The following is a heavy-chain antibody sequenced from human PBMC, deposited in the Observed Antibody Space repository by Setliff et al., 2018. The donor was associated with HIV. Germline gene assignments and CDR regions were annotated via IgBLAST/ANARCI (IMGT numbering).Heavy chain of an antibody. CDR1: GGSFTHYY. Sequence: LSLTCVVYGGSFTHYYWTWIRQPPGKGLECIGEIDHSGSTNYNPSLKSRVTISVDTSKNQFSLKLSSVTAADTAVYYCARGVRSVVVPAAIFWFDPWGQGILVTVSS. CDR2: IDHSGST. V-gene: IGHV4-34*01. D-gene: IGHD2-2*01. CDR3: ARGVRSVVVPAAIFWFDP. J-gene: IGHJ5*02.